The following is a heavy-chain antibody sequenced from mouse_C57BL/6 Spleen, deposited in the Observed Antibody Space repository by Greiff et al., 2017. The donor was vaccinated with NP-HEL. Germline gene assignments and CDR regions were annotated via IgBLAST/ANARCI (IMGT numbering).Heavy chain of an antibody. Sequence: VQLKESGAELVRPGASVKLSCTASGFNIKDDYMHWVKQRPEQGLEWIGWIDPENGDTEYASKFQGKATITADTSSNTAYLQLSSLTSEDTAVYYCTEGSSGYRFAYWGQGTLVTVSA. J-gene: IGHJ3*01. D-gene: IGHD3-2*02. V-gene: IGHV14-4*01. CDR2: IDPENGDT. CDR1: GFNIKDDY. CDR3: TEGSSGYRFAY.